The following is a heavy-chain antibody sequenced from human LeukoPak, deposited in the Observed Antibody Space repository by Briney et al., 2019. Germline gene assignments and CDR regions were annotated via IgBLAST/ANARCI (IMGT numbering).Heavy chain of an antibody. CDR3: AVTGTTTGGDYFDY. V-gene: IGHV4-34*01. CDR1: GGSFSGYY. J-gene: IGHJ4*02. Sequence: SETLSLTCAVYGGSFSGYYWSWIRHPPGKGLEWIGEINHSGSTNYNPSLKSRVTISVDTSKNQFSLKLSSVTAADTAVYYCAVTGTTTGGDYFDYWGQGTLVTVSS. D-gene: IGHD1-1*01. CDR2: INHSGST.